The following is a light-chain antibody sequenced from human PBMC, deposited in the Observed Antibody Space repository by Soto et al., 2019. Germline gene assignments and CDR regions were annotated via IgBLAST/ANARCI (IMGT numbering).Light chain of an antibody. CDR3: MQSTQLPPT. Sequence: VMTQNRVSRSVAPGQPASISCKSSQSLLHITGETFLFWYLQKPGQSPQLLIYEVSTRVSGVPDRFSGSGSGTDFTLEISRVETDDVGIYYCMQSTQLPPTFGQGTRLEI. V-gene: IGKV2D-29*02. CDR2: EVS. CDR1: QSLLHITGETF. J-gene: IGKJ5*01.